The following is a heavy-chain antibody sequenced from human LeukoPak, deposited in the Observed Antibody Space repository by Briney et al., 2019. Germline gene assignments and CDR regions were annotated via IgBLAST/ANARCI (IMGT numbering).Heavy chain of an antibody. Sequence: GGSLRLSCAASGFTFDDYGMSWVRQAPGKGLERVSGINWNGGSTDYADSVKGRFTISRDSSKNTLYLQMNSLRAEDTAVYYCAKDLRSSADSKMGAADYWGQGTLVTVSS. CDR3: AKDLRSSADSKMGAADY. CDR2: INWNGGST. V-gene: IGHV3-20*04. D-gene: IGHD1-26*01. J-gene: IGHJ4*02. CDR1: GFTFDDYG.